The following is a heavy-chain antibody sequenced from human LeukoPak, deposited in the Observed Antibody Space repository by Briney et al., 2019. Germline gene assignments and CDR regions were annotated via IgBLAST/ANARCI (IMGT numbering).Heavy chain of an antibody. CDR2: ISSSSTI. J-gene: IGHJ4*02. D-gene: IGHD3-22*01. CDR1: GFTFSSYS. V-gene: IGHV3-48*04. Sequence: PGGSLRLSCAASGFTFSSYSMNWVRQAPGKGLEWVSYISSSSTIYYADSVKGRFTISRDNAKNSLYLQMNSLRAEDTAVYYCARDQDYYDSSGQVYWGQGTLVTVSS. CDR3: ARDQDYYDSSGQVY.